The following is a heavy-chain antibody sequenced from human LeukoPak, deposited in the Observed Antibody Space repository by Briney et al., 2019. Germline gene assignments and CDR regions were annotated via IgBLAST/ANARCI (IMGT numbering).Heavy chain of an antibody. Sequence: GASVKVSCKASVYTFTGYYMHWVRQAPGQGLEWMGWINPDSGGTNYAQKFQGRVTMTRDTSISTAYMELSRLRSDDTAVYYCARDLFRGSTNYGMDVWGQGTTVTVSS. CDR2: INPDSGGT. D-gene: IGHD3-10*01. V-gene: IGHV1-2*02. J-gene: IGHJ6*02. CDR3: ARDLFRGSTNYGMDV. CDR1: VYTFTGYY.